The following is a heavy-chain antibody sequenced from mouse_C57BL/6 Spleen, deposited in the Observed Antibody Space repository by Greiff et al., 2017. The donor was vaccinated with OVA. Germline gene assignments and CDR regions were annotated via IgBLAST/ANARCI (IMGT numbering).Heavy chain of an antibody. Sequence: EVQRVESGAELVRPGASVKLSCTASGFNIKDDYMHWVKQRPEQGLEWIGWIDPENGDTEYASKFQGKATITADTSSNTAYLQLSSLTSEDTAVYYCTKGSTFAYWGHGALVTVAA. J-gene: IGHJ3*01. CDR2: IDPENGDT. CDR3: TKGSTFAY. CDR1: GFNIKDDY. D-gene: IGHD5-1*01. V-gene: IGHV14-4*01.